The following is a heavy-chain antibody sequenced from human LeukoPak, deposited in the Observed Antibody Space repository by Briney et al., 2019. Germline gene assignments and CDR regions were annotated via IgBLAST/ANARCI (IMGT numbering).Heavy chain of an antibody. D-gene: IGHD2-2*01. CDR1: GYTFLNYG. J-gene: IGHJ6*03. Sequence: ASVKVSCKASGYTFLNYGFSWVRQAPGQGLEWMGGIIPIFGTANYAQKFQGRVTITTDESTSTAYMELSSLRSEDTAVYYCARSGVVVPTEKQVDYYYYMDVWGKGTTVTVSS. CDR3: ARSGVVVPTEKQVDYYYYMDV. CDR2: IIPIFGTA. V-gene: IGHV1-69*05.